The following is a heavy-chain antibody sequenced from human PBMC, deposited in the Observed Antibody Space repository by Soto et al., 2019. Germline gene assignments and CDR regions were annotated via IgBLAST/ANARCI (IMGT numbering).Heavy chain of an antibody. Sequence: ASVKVSCKASGYTFTSYDINWVRQATGQGIEWIGWMNPNSGNTGYAQKFQGRVTMTRNTSISTAYMELSSLRSEDTAVYYCARTYCSGGSCYFAPQAFDIWGQGTMVTV. CDR1: GYTFTSYD. J-gene: IGHJ3*02. V-gene: IGHV1-8*01. CDR3: ARTYCSGGSCYFAPQAFDI. CDR2: MNPNSGNT. D-gene: IGHD2-15*01.